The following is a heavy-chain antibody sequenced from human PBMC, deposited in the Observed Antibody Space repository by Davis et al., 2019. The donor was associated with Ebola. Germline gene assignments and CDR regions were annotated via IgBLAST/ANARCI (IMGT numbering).Heavy chain of an antibody. J-gene: IGHJ4*02. CDR3: ARAFIAATVDF. Sequence: SETLSLTCTVSGGPISNYYWSWIRQPPGKGLEWIGYIYSSGNTNSNPSLKSRVTISVDTSKNQFSLKLTSVTAADTAVYYCARAFIAATVDFWGQGTLVTVSS. CDR1: GGPISNYY. CDR2: IYSSGNT. V-gene: IGHV4-59*08. D-gene: IGHD6-13*01.